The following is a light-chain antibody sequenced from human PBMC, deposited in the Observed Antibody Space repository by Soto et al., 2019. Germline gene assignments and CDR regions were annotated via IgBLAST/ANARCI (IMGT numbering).Light chain of an antibody. CDR2: YDS. CDR3: QVWHTSGAQV. Sequence: SYELTQPPSVSVAPGATARITCEGSNVGSKSVHWYQQRAGQAPVLIISYDSDRPSGISERISGSEFGDTATLTISGVEAGDEADYFCQVWHTSGAQVFGGGTELTVL. V-gene: IGLV3-21*04. J-gene: IGLJ2*01. CDR1: NVGSKS.